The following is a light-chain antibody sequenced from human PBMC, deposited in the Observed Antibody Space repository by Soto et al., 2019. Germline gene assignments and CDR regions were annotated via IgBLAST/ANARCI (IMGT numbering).Light chain of an antibody. Sequence: QSVMTQPPSVSAAPGQKVTISCSGSSSNIGGNSVSWYQXLPGTAPKLLIYDDNKRPSGIPDRFSGSKSGTSATLGITGFQTGDEADYYCGSWDSSLSAYVFGTGTKLTVL. CDR2: DDN. CDR1: SSNIGGNS. J-gene: IGLJ1*01. V-gene: IGLV1-51*01. CDR3: GSWDSSLSAYV.